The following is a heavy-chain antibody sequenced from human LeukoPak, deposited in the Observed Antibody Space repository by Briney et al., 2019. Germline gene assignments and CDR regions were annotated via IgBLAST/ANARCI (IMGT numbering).Heavy chain of an antibody. CDR3: ARDLLPLSSIANGMDV. V-gene: IGHV3-48*03. J-gene: IGHJ6*02. D-gene: IGHD2/OR15-2a*01. Sequence: GGSLRLSCAASGFRFSSYEMNWVRQAPGKGLEWVSYISSSGSTIYYADSVKGRFTISRDNSRNTLYLQMNSLRAEDTAVYYCARDLLPLSSIANGMDVWGQGTTVTVSS. CDR1: GFRFSSYE. CDR2: ISSSGSTI.